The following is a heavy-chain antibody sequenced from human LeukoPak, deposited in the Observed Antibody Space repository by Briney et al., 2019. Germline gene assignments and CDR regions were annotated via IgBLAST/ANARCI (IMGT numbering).Heavy chain of an antibody. CDR1: GFTLSNAW. Sequence: GRSLRLSCAASGFTLSNAWMSWVRQAPGKGLEWVGRIKSKTDGGTTDYAAPVKGRFTISRDDSKNTLYLQMNSLNTEDTAVYYCTTVHSGLSYYFDYWGQGTLVTVSS. J-gene: IGHJ4*02. D-gene: IGHD6-19*01. CDR2: IKSKTDGGTT. V-gene: IGHV3-15*01. CDR3: TTVHSGLSYYFDY.